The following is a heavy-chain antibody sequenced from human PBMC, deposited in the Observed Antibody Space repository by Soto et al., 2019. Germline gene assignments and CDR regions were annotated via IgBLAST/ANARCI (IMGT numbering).Heavy chain of an antibody. J-gene: IGHJ2*01. V-gene: IGHV1-69*13. Sequence: SVKVSCKASGGTLSCHSMWWVRQAPGQGLEWMGGIIPIFGTANYAQKFQGRVTITADESTSTAYMELSSLRSEDTAVYYCAKFGIAVAHDLWGRGTLVTVSS. CDR2: IIPIFGTA. CDR1: GGTLSCHS. D-gene: IGHD6-19*01. CDR3: AKFGIAVAHDL.